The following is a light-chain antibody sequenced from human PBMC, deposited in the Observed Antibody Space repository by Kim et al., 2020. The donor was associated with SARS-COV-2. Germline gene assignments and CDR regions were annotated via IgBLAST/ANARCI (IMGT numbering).Light chain of an antibody. V-gene: IGKV3-15*01. CDR2: GAS. CDR3: QQYNNWPYT. CDR1: QSVSSN. J-gene: IGKJ2*01. Sequence: EIVMTQSPATLSVSPGERATLSCRASQSVSSNLAWYQQKPCQAPRLLIYGASTRATGIPARFSGSGSGTEFTLTISSLQSEDFAVYYCQQYNNWPYTFGQGTKLEI.